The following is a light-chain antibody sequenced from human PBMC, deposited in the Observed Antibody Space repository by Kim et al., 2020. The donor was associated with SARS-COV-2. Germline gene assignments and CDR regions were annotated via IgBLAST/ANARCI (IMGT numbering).Light chain of an antibody. CDR3: QSYDSSLSGWV. CDR1: NSNIGAGYD. V-gene: IGLV1-40*01. J-gene: IGLJ3*02. Sequence: QSVTISCTGSNSNIGAGYDVHWYRQLPGTAPNLLIYGNSNRPSGVPDRFSGSKSGTSASLAITGLQAEDETDYYCQSYDSSLSGWVFGGGTQLTVL. CDR2: GNS.